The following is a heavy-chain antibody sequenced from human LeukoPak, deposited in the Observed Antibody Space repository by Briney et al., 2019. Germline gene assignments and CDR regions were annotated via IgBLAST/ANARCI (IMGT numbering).Heavy chain of an antibody. Sequence: GGSLRLSCAASGFTFSSYGMHWVRQAPGKGLEWVAVIWYAGSNKYYADSVKGRFTISRDNSKNTLYLQMNSLRAEDTAVYYCARDHRTVTYPHYMDVWGKGTTVTVSS. CDR1: GFTFSSYG. J-gene: IGHJ6*03. V-gene: IGHV3-33*01. CDR2: IWYAGSNK. D-gene: IGHD4-17*01. CDR3: ARDHRTVTYPHYMDV.